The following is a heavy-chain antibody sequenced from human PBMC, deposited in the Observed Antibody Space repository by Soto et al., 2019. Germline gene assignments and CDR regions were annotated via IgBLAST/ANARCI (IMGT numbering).Heavy chain of an antibody. CDR2: ISTSGHV. D-gene: IGHD3-3*01. Sequence: ETLSLTCSVSGGSLSKYYWSWIRQPAGKGLEWIGRISTSGHVVSKVSLRSRLTMSVDMSNNHFSLKLTSVTAADTAVYYCARDNNDFWSLYPLAFDYWGQGALVTVSS. CDR1: GGSLSKYY. V-gene: IGHV4-4*07. CDR3: ARDNNDFWSLYPLAFDY. J-gene: IGHJ4*02.